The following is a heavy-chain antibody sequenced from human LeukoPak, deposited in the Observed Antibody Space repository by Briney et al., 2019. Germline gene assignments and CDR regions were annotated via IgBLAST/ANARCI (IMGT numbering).Heavy chain of an antibody. CDR2: IFYSGST. V-gene: IGHV4-59*01. CDR1: GGSISSYY. D-gene: IGHD3-9*01. CDR3: ARESSKSGILTGYYQPIDY. J-gene: IGHJ4*02. Sequence: PSETLSLTCTVSGGSISSYYWSWIRQPPGKGLEWIGYIFYSGSTNYNPSLKSRVTISVDTSKNQFSLKLSSVTAADTAVYYCARESSKSGILTGYYQPIDYWGQGTLVTVSS.